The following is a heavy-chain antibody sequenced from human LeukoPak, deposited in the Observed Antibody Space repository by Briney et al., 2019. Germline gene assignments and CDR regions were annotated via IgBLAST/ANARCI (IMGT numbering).Heavy chain of an antibody. CDR2: IYSGGST. CDR3: ARGYDFWSGYLAY. CDR1: GFTLSSNY. Sequence: PGGSLTLSCAASGFTLSSNYMSWVRQAPGRGLEWVSVIYSGGSTYYADCVKGRFTISRDNSKNTLYLQMNSLRAEDTAVYYCARGYDFWSGYLAYWGQGTLVTVSS. V-gene: IGHV3-66*01. D-gene: IGHD3-3*01. J-gene: IGHJ4*02.